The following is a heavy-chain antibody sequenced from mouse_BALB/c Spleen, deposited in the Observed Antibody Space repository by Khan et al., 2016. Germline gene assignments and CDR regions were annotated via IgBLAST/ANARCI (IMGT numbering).Heavy chain of an antibody. J-gene: IGHJ4*01. CDR1: GYTFTDYS. V-gene: IGHV9-2-1*01. CDR3: ARTGTGYYAMDY. D-gene: IGHD4-1*01. Sequence: QIQLVQSGPELKKPGETVKISCKASGYTFTDYSMHWVKQAPGKGLKWMGWINTETGEPTYADDFKGRFAFSLETSASTAYLQINNLKNEDTATYCCARTGTGYYAMDYWGQGTSVTVSS. CDR2: INTETGEP.